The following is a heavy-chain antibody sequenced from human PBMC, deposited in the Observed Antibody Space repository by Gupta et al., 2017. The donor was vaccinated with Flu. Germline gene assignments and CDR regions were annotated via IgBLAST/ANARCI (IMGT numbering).Heavy chain of an antibody. CDR2: ISDSGRTI. CDR1: GFSFSSYS. J-gene: IGHJ5*02. V-gene: IGHV3-48*01. Sequence: EVELVESGGGLIHPGGSLRLSCAASGFSFSSYSMNWVRQAPGKGLEWLSYISDSGRTIYYADSVEGRFTISRDNDKNSLHLDMHSLRAEDTALYYCARDPDTPLVRVFDLWGQGTVVAVSS. CDR3: ARDPDTPLVRVFDL. D-gene: IGHD1-14*01.